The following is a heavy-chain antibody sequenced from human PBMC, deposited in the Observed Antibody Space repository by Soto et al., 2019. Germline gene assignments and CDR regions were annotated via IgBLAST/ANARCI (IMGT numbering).Heavy chain of an antibody. CDR1: GFTFDDYA. CDR2: ISWNSARI. CDR3: AKDILFGETSYYYGMDV. J-gene: IGHJ6*02. V-gene: IGHV3-9*01. D-gene: IGHD3-10*01. Sequence: EVQLVESGGGLVQPGRSLRLSCGASGFTFDDYAMHWVRQAPGKGLEWVSGISWNSARIDYADSVKGRFTISRDNAKNSLYRQMNRLRAEDTALYYCAKDILFGETSYYYGMDVWGQGTTVTVSS.